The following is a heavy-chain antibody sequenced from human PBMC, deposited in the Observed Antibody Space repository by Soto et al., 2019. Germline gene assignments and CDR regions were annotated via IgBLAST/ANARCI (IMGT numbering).Heavy chain of an antibody. CDR1: GYIFTSND. V-gene: IGHV1-18*01. J-gene: IGHJ4*02. CDR3: PRESRTWVDGVIGPGDY. Sequence: QVQFVQSGAEVKEPGDSVKVSCRASGYIFTSNDITWVRQAPGQGLEWMGWIRVRNGDTHYAPKFRGRVPVTRDTSKSTAYMVLRSLRSDDTAVYYCPRESRTWVDGVIGPGDYWEQGTLVTVSS. D-gene: IGHD3-10*01. CDR2: IRVRNGDT.